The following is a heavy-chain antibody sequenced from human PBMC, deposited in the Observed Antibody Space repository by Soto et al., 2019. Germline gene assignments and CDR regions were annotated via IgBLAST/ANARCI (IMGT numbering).Heavy chain of an antibody. CDR3: VRDRVVPAAIDYYYGMDV. D-gene: IGHD2-2*01. V-gene: IGHV3-33*01. J-gene: IGHJ6*02. Sequence: QVQLVESGGGVVQPGRSLRLSCAASGFTFSSYGMHWVRQAPGKGLEWVAVIWYDGSNKYYADSVKGRFTISRDNSKNTLYLQMNSLRAEDTAVYYCVRDRVVPAAIDYYYGMDVWGQGTTVTVSS. CDR1: GFTFSSYG. CDR2: IWYDGSNK.